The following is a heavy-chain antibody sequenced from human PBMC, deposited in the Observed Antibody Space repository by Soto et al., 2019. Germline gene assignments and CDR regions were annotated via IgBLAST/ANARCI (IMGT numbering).Heavy chain of an antibody. V-gene: IGHV1-69*19. Sequence: QVQLVQSGAEMKKPGSSVKVSCQSSGGTFNTYAMNWVRQAPGQGPEWMGDISPMFGAANYAPKCQGRVTITAYESTGTSYMQLSSLTSEDTALYFCAREVQVHTPAFVYWGQGTLVTVSS. D-gene: IGHD3-10*01. CDR1: GGTFNTYA. J-gene: IGHJ4*02. CDR3: AREVQVHTPAFVY. CDR2: ISPMFGAA.